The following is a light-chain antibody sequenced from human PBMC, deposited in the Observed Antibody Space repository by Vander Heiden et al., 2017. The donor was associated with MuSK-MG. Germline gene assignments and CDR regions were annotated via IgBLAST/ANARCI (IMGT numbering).Light chain of an antibody. CDR3: QQSDSTPWT. CDR2: AAS. J-gene: IGKJ1*01. V-gene: IGKV1-39*01. Sequence: IQMTQSPSSLSASVGDRVTITCRASQSISSYLNWYQQKPGKAPKLLIYAASSLQSGVPSTFSGSGSGTDFTLTISSLQPEDFATYYSQQSDSTPWTFGQGTKVEIK. CDR1: QSISSY.